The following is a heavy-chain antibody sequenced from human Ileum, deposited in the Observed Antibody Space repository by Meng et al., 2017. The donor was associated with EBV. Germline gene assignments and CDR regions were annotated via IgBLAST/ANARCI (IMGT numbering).Heavy chain of an antibody. V-gene: IGHV3-15*01. CDR1: GFTISNAW. D-gene: IGHD2-21*01. CDR3: TKSACGGDCY. Sequence: EVQLVESGGGLVKPGGSLRLSCAASGFTISNAWMSWVRQAPGKGLECVGRIKSRSDGGTIDYAAPVKGRFTISRDDSKNTMYLQMNSLKTEDTAVYYCTKSACGGDCYWGQGTRVTVAS. J-gene: IGHJ4*02. CDR2: IKSRSDGGTI.